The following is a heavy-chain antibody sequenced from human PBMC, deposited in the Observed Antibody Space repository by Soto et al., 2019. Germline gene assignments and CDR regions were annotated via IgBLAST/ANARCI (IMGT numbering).Heavy chain of an antibody. CDR1: GGSISSGGYY. CDR3: ARGAMTTVTTGFGW. D-gene: IGHD4-17*01. Sequence: QVQLQESGPGLVKPSQTLSLTCTVSGGSISSGGYYWSWIRQHPGKGLEWIGYIYYSGSTYYNPSLKSRVTISVDTSKNQFTLKLSSVTAADTAVYYCARGAMTTVTTGFGWWGQGTLVTVSS. J-gene: IGHJ4*02. CDR2: IYYSGST. V-gene: IGHV4-31*03.